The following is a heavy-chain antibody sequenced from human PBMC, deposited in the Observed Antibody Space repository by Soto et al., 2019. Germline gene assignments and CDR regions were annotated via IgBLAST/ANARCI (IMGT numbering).Heavy chain of an antibody. V-gene: IGHV1-18*01. CDR2: ISAYNGNT. D-gene: IGHD2-2*01. J-gene: IGHJ6*02. CDR3: ARGYCSSNSCVYYYYYYGMDV. CDR1: GYTFTSYG. Sequence: ASVKVSCKASGYTFTSYGISWVRQAPGQGLEWMGWISAYNGNTNYAQKLQGRVTMTTDTSTSTAYMELRSLRSDDTAVYYCARGYCSSNSCVYYYYYYGMDVWGQGTTVTSP.